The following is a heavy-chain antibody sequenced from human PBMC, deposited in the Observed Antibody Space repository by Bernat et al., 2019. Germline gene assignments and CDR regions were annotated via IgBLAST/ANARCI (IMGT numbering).Heavy chain of an antibody. D-gene: IGHD1-26*01. CDR3: ASTAVAGPYSGSYIDY. J-gene: IGHJ4*02. V-gene: IGHV3-30*03. CDR1: GFTFSSYA. CDR2: ISYDGNNE. Sequence: QVQLVESGGGVVQPGRSLRLSCAASGFTFSSYAMHWVRQAPGKGLEWVAVISYDGNNEYYADSVKGRFTISRDNSKNTLYLQMNSLRAEDTAVYYCASTAVAGPYSGSYIDYWGQGTLVTVSS.